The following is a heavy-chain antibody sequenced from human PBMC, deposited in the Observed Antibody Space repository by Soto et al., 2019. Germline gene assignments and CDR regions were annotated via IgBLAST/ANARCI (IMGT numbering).Heavy chain of an antibody. CDR2: FYYNGIT. CDR3: ARWFDP. V-gene: IGHV4-61*08. CDR1: GGSVSSGAYY. J-gene: IGHJ5*01. Sequence: SETLSLTCTVSGGSVSSGAYYWNWVRQPPGKGLEWIGYFYYNGITNYNPSLKSRVTISVDSSKNQFSLKLNSVTSADTAVYYCARWFDPWGQGTLVTVSS.